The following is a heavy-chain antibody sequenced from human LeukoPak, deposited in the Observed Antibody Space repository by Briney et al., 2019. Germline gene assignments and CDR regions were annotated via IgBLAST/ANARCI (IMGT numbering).Heavy chain of an antibody. CDR1: GYRFTNYH. Sequence: GESLKISCKGSGYRFTNYHIGWVRQRPGKGLEWMGVIYPGDSDTRYRPTFKGQVTMSVDKSISTAYLQWSSLKASDTAMYYCARLISRGSDYNYIDDWGQGTLITVSS. D-gene: IGHD4-17*01. J-gene: IGHJ4*02. V-gene: IGHV5-51*01. CDR2: IYPGDSDT. CDR3: ARLISRGSDYNYIDD.